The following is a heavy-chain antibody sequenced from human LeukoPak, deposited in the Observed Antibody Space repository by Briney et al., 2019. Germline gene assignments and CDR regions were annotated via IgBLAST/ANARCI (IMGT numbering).Heavy chain of an antibody. D-gene: IGHD4-17*01. J-gene: IGHJ6*03. CDR3: ASQTYDSSYYYYMDV. CDR2: ICSSGSA. Sequence: PSQTLSLTCTVSGGSISSGVYCWSWIRQRPGEGLQWIGYICSSGSAYYNSSLKSRVTMSIDTSNNQFSLKLNSVTAADTAVYYCASQTYDSSYYYYMDVWGKGTTVTVSS. V-gene: IGHV4-31*03. CDR1: GGSISSGVYC.